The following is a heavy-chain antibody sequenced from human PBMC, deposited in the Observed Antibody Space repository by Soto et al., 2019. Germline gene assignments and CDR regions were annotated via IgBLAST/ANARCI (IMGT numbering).Heavy chain of an antibody. CDR3: AAEIRGPFGVPRPYYYYGMDV. J-gene: IGHJ6*02. D-gene: IGHD3-3*01. CDR1: GYTLTELS. V-gene: IGHV1-24*01. Sequence: GASVKVSCKVSGYTLTELSMHWVRQAPGIGLEWMGGFDPEDGETIYAQKFQGRVTMTEDTSTDTAYMELSRLRSEDTAVYYCAAEIRGPFGVPRPYYYYGMDVWGQGTTVTVSS. CDR2: FDPEDGET.